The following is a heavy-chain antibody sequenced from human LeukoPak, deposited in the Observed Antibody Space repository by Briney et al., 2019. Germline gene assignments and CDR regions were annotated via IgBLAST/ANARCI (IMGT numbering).Heavy chain of an antibody. V-gene: IGHV1-69*05. D-gene: IGHD1/OR15-1a*01. Sequence: SVKVSCKASGGTFSSYAISWVRQAPGEGREWMGRIIPIFGTANYAQKFQGRVTINTDESTSTDYMELRSLRAEDTAGYDCESSQQHSRGAYWGQGTLVTVSS. CDR2: IIPIFGTA. CDR3: ESSQQHSRGAY. J-gene: IGHJ4*02. CDR1: GGTFSSYA.